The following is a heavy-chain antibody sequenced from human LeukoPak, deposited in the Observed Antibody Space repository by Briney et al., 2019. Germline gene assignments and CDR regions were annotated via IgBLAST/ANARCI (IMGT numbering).Heavy chain of an antibody. V-gene: IGHV1-18*01. Sequence: ASVKVSCKASGYTFTSYDISWVRQAPGQGLEWMGWISAYNGNTNYAQKLQGRVTITRNTSISTAYMELSSLRSEDTAVYYCARGVSYWGQGTLVTVSS. CDR2: ISAYNGNT. J-gene: IGHJ4*02. CDR3: ARGVSY. CDR1: GYTFTSYD.